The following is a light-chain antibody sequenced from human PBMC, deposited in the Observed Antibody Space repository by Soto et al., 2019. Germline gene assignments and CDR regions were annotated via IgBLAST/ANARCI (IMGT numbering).Light chain of an antibody. V-gene: IGKV3-20*01. CDR1: QSVSSSY. Sequence: EIVLTQSPGTLSLSPGERATLSCRASQSVSSSYLAWYQQKPGQAPRLLIYAASSRATGIPDRFSGSGSGTDVTLTISRLAPEDLAVYYCQQDGSSPPYTFGQGTKLEIK. J-gene: IGKJ2*01. CDR3: QQDGSSPPYT. CDR2: AAS.